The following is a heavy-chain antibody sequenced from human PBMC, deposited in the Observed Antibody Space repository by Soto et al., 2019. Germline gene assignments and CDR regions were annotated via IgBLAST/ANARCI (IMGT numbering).Heavy chain of an antibody. D-gene: IGHD2-8*01. Sequence: SETLSLTCTVSGTSISSYCWSWIRQPPGKGLEWIANIHYSGTTNYNPSLASRVTLSVDTSKNQFSLKMTSVTAADRAMYFCARYNSYAIDYWGRGTLVTVSS. CDR3: ARYNSYAIDY. CDR1: GTSISSYC. V-gene: IGHV4-59*01. J-gene: IGHJ4*02. CDR2: IHYSGTT.